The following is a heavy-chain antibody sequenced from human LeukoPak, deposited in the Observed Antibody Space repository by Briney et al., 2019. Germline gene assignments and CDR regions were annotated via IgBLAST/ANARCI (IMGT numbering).Heavy chain of an antibody. J-gene: IGHJ4*02. Sequence: GGSLRLSCAASGFIFSRYAMSWVRQAPGKGLEWVSDINDNGGGTFYADSVKGRFTVSRDNPKNTLYMQMNSLRGGDTAVYYCAKKLGSSPGDFFDYWGQGTLVTVSS. CDR2: INDNGGGT. D-gene: IGHD6-6*01. CDR1: GFIFSRYA. V-gene: IGHV3-23*01. CDR3: AKKLGSSPGDFFDY.